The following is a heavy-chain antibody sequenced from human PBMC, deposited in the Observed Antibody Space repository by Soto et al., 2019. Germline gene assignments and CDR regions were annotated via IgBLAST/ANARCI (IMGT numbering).Heavy chain of an antibody. J-gene: IGHJ6*02. Sequence: QVQLVQSGAEVKKPGSSVKVSCKASGCTFSSYAISWVRQAPGQGLEGLGGIIPIFGTANYAQKFQGRVTITADESTSTAYMELSSLRSEDTAVYYCASPTKPLYYYYGMDVWGQGTTVTVSS. CDR1: GCTFSSYA. CDR2: IIPIFGTA. CDR3: ASPTKPLYYYYGMDV. D-gene: IGHD1-1*01. V-gene: IGHV1-69*12.